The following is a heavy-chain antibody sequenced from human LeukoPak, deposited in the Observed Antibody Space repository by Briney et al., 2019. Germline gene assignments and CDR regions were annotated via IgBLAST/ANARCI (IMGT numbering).Heavy chain of an antibody. CDR3: ARDGLSVHCSSTNCFDY. CDR1: GYTFTSYA. J-gene: IGHJ4*02. CDR2: INAGNGNT. V-gene: IGHV1-3*01. Sequence: ASVKVSCKASGYTFTSYAMHWVRQAPGQRLEWMGWINAGNGNTKYSQKFQGRVTITRDTSASTAYMELSSLRSDDTAVYYCARDGLSVHCSSTNCFDYWGQGTLVTVSS. D-gene: IGHD2-2*01.